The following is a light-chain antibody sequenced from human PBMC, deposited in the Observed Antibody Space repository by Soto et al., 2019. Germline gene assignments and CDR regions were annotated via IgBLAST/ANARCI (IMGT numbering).Light chain of an antibody. V-gene: IGLV2-8*01. Sequence: QSALTPPPSASGSLGQSLTISCTGTSSDIGAYNYVSWYQQRPGKAPKLIIYEVTRRPSGVPDRFSGSKSGNTASLTVSGLQPDDEGDYYCCSYAGGRTFVVFGGGTKLTVL. J-gene: IGLJ3*02. CDR2: EVT. CDR3: CSYAGGRTFVV. CDR1: SSDIGAYNY.